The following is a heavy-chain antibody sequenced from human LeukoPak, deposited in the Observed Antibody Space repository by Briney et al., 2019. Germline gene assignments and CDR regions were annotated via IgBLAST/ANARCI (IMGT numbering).Heavy chain of an antibody. V-gene: IGHV3-21*01. CDR3: ARATVSGY. CDR1: GFTFSSYT. J-gene: IGHJ4*02. D-gene: IGHD4-17*01. CDR2: ISGSSSYI. Sequence: PGGSLRLSCAASGFTFSSYTMNWVRQAPGKGLEWVSSISGSSSYIYYADSVKGRFTISRDNAKSSLYLQMNTLRAEDTAVYYCARATVSGYWGQGTLATVSS.